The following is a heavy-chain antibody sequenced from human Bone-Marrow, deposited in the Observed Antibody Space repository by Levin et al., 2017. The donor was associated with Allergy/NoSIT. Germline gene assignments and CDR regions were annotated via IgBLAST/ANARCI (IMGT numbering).Heavy chain of an antibody. CDR1: GFTFSDYY. V-gene: IGHV3-11*05. J-gene: IGHJ2*01. D-gene: IGHD5-18*01. CDR3: ARGRPGYPLGNWYFDL. CDR2: ISSSSSYT. Sequence: GESLKISCAASGFTFSDYYMSWIRQAPGKGLEWVSYISSSSSYTNYADSVKGRFTISRDNAKNSLYLQMNSLRAEDTAVYYCARGRPGYPLGNWYFDLWGRGTLVTVSS.